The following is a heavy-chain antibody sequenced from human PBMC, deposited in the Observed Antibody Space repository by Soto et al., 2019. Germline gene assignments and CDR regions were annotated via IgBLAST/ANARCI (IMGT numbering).Heavy chain of an antibody. J-gene: IGHJ4*02. V-gene: IGHV3-30*04. CDR2: ISYDGSNK. CDR1: GFTFSSYA. Sequence: GGSLRLSCAASGFTFSSYAMHWVRQAPGKGLEWVAVISYDGSNKYYADSVKGRFTISRDNSKNTLYLQMNSLRAEDTAVYYCARASVKYPFDYWGQGTLVTVSS. CDR3: ARASVKYPFDY.